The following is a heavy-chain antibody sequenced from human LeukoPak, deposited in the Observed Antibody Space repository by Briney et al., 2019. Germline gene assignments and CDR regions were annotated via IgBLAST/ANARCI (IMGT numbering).Heavy chain of an antibody. CDR3: GRSGVNAGLDF. V-gene: IGHV3-7*01. J-gene: IGHJ4*02. CDR2: INPSGSDK. Sequence: GGSLRLSCAGSGFILSNSWMGWVRQAPGKGLEWVANINPSGSDKYYVDSAEGRFTVSKDNAKNSVYLQMNSLRVEDTGIYYCGRSGVNAGLDFWGQGTLVSVSA. D-gene: IGHD3-10*01. CDR1: GFILSNSW.